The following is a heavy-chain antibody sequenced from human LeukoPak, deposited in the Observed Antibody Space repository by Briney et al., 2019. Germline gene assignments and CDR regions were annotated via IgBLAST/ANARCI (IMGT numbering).Heavy chain of an antibody. CDR3: ARRTSNPVGAIDY. CDR1: GGSISISNYY. J-gene: IGHJ4*02. Sequence: SETLSLTCTVSGGSISISNYYWGWIRQPPGRGLEWIGSISYSGTYYNPSLKSRLTIFVDTSKNHFSLNLRSVTAADTAVYYCARRTSNPVGAIDYWGQGTLVTVSS. V-gene: IGHV4-39*01. D-gene: IGHD1-26*01. CDR2: ISYSGT.